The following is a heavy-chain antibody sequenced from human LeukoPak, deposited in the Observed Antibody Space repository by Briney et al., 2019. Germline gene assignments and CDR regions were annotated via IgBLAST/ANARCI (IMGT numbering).Heavy chain of an antibody. V-gene: IGHV3-74*01. D-gene: IGHD3-22*01. CDR1: GFTFSSYW. J-gene: IGHJ5*02. CDR2: INGDETTT. Sequence: PGGSLRLSCAASGFTFSSYWMHWVRQDPGKGLVWVARINGDETTTSYADSVKGRFTISRDNAKNTLYLQMNGLRAEDTAVYYCAREDYDDTFYYDWFDPWGQGTLVTVSS. CDR3: AREDYDDTFYYDWFDP.